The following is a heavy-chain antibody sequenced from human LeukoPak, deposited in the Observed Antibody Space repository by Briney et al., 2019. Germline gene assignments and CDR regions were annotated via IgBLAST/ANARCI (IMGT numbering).Heavy chain of an antibody. Sequence: SETLSLTCAVYGGSFSGYYWSWIRQPPGKGLEWIGEINHSGSTNYNPSLKSRVTISVDTSKNQMFLKVSSVTAADTAVYYCARFGPYYDMDVWGQGTTVTVSS. D-gene: IGHD3/OR15-3a*01. CDR2: INHSGST. J-gene: IGHJ6*02. V-gene: IGHV4-34*01. CDR3: ARFGPYYDMDV. CDR1: GGSFSGYY.